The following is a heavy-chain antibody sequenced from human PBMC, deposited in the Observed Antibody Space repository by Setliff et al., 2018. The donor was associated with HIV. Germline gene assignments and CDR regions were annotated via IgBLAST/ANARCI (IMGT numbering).Heavy chain of an antibody. CDR2: IRYDGSNK. V-gene: IGHV3-30*02. CDR1: GFTFSSYG. CDR3: AKDQGYRSYYIEY. Sequence: GGSLRLSCAASGFTFSSYGMHWVRQAPGKGLEWVAFIRYDGSNKYYADSVKGRFTISRDNSKNTVFLQMNSLRAEDTAVYYCAKDQGYRSYYIEYWGQGTLVTVSS. D-gene: IGHD5-18*01. J-gene: IGHJ4*02.